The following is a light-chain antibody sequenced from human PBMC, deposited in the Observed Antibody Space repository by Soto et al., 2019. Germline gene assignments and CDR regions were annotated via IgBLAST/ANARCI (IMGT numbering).Light chain of an antibody. CDR1: QSVSSN. J-gene: IGKJ5*01. V-gene: IGKV3-15*01. Sequence: EIVLTQSPGTLSLSPGERATLSCRASQSVSSNFLAWYQEKPGQAPRLLIYRASTRATGVSGRFSGSGSGTEFTLTVTSLQSEDFAVYYCQQYNDWPITFGQGTRLEIK. CDR2: RAS. CDR3: QQYNDWPIT.